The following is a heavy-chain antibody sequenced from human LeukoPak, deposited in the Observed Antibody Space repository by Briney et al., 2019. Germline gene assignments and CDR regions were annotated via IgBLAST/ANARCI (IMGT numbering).Heavy chain of an antibody. D-gene: IGHD5-24*01. Sequence: PGGTLRLSCAASGFTFSSHGMNWVRQAPGKGLEWVSGISPNGVITYYADSVKDRFTISRDNSKGTVYLQMNSLRPEDTAVYYCAKDDAWLQYGNWGRGTLVTVSS. J-gene: IGHJ4*02. CDR3: AKDDAWLQYGN. CDR1: GFTFSSHG. CDR2: ISPNGVIT. V-gene: IGHV3-23*01.